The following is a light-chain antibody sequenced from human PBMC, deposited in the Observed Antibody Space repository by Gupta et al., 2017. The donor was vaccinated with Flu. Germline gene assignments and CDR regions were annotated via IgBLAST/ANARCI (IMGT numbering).Light chain of an antibody. CDR3: QQYYNTRVT. CDR1: QSVLYSSNNKNY. CDR2: WAS. Sequence: DIVMTQSPDSLSVSLGERATINCKSSQSVLYSSNNKNYLAWYQQKPGQPPKLLISWASSRESGVPDRFSGSGSGTDFTLTISSLQAEDVAVYYCQQYYNTRVTFGPGTKVDIK. J-gene: IGKJ3*01. V-gene: IGKV4-1*01.